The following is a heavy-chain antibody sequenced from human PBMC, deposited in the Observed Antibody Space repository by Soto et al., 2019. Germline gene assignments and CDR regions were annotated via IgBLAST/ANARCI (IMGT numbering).Heavy chain of an antibody. J-gene: IGHJ4*02. D-gene: IGHD2-15*01. V-gene: IGHV3-74*01. CDR2: INSDGSST. CDR3: VRTSLVVVAATREDY. CDR1: RFTFSSYW. Sequence: EVQLVESGGGLVQPGGSLRFSCATSRFTFSSYWMQWVRQSRGKGLVWVSRINSDGSSTSYADSVKGRFTISRDNAKNTQYLQRNSLRAEDTAVYYCVRTSLVVVAATREDYWGQGTRVTVSS.